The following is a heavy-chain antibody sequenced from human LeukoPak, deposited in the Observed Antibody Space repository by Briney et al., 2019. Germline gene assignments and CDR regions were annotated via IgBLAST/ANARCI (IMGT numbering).Heavy chain of an antibody. CDR3: AADYYAGVSTIRGVMGEETYYFDF. CDR1: GGSISSGVYY. D-gene: IGHD3-16*01. J-gene: IGHJ4*02. CDR2: IYYSGST. V-gene: IGHV4-31*03. Sequence: PSETLSLTCTVSGGSISSGVYYWSWIRQPPGKGLEWIGYIYYSGSTYYNPSLKSRVTISVDTSKNQFSLQLSSATAADTAVYFCAADYYAGVSTIRGVMGEETYYFDFWGQGTLVTVSS.